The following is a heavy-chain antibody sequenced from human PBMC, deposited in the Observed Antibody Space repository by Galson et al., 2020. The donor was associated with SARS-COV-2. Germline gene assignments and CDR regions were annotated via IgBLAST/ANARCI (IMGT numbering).Heavy chain of an antibody. Sequence: GGSLRLSCAASGFTFRSSGMHWVRQAPGKGLEWVAVIWYDGSNKYYADSVKGRFTIFRDNSKNTLYLQMNSLRAEDTALYYCARASDYDSGGESSHHWGQGTLVSVSS. CDR2: IWYDGSNK. V-gene: IGHV3-33*01. CDR1: GFTFRSSG. J-gene: IGHJ1*01. CDR3: ARASDYDSGGESSHH. D-gene: IGHD3-22*01.